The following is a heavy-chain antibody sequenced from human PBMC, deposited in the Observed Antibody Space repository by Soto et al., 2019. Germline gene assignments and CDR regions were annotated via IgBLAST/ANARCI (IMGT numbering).Heavy chain of an antibody. D-gene: IGHD1-26*01. Sequence: QVQLVQSGAEVKKPGASVKVSCKASGYTFTGYYMHWVRQAPGQGLEWMGCMNPNSGGTNYAQKFQGRVTMTRDTRISTAYMELSRLRSDDTAVYYCARDVWELLAGLEDAFDIWGQGTMVTVSS. CDR1: GYTFTGYY. J-gene: IGHJ3*02. CDR3: ARDVWELLAGLEDAFDI. V-gene: IGHV1-2*02. CDR2: MNPNSGGT.